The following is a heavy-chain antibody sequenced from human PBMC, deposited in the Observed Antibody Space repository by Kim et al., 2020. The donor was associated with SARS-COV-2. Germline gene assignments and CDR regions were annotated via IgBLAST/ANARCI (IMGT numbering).Heavy chain of an antibody. CDR1: GGSFSGYY. V-gene: IGHV4-34*01. CDR3: ARKYWSGYYHSKGWFDP. CDR2: INHSGST. D-gene: IGHD3-3*01. Sequence: SETLSLTCAVYGGSFSGYYWSWIRQPPGKGLEWIGEINHSGSTNYNPSLKSRVTISVDTSKNQFSLKLSSVTAADTAVYYCARKYWSGYYHSKGWFDPWGQGTLVTVSS. J-gene: IGHJ5*02.